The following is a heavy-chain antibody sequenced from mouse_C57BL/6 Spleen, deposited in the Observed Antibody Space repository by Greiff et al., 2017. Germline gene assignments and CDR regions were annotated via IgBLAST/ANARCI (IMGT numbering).Heavy chain of an antibody. V-gene: IGHV1-52*01. Sequence: QVQLQQPGAELVRPGSSVKLSCKASGYTFTSYWMHWVKQRPIQGLEWIGNIDPSDSETHYNQKFKDKATLTVDKSSSTAYMQLSSLTSEDSAVYYGARYGVYYGSSSYYFDYWGQGTTLTVSS. CDR1: GYTFTSYW. CDR3: ARYGVYYGSSSYYFDY. CDR2: IDPSDSET. J-gene: IGHJ2*01. D-gene: IGHD1-1*01.